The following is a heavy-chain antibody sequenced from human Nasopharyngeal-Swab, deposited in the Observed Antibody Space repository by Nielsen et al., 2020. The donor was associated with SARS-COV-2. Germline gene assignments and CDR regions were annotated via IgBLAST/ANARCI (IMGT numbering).Heavy chain of an antibody. Sequence: GGSLRLSCAASGMAFSSYGMHWVRQAASKGLEWVTVISHDGGNEYYADSVKGRFTISRDNSKNALYLQMNSLRPEDTATYYCARGSTVSSYYHYMDVWGKGTTVTVSS. CDR1: GMAFSSYG. D-gene: IGHD2-2*01. J-gene: IGHJ6*03. CDR3: ARGSTVSSYYHYMDV. CDR2: ISHDGGNE. V-gene: IGHV3-30*03.